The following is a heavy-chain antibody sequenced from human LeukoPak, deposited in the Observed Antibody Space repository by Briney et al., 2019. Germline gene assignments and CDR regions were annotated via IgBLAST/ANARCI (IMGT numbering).Heavy chain of an antibody. CDR3: ARERRGATYYYGSGSRYYFDY. CDR1: GGSFSGYY. J-gene: IGHJ4*02. V-gene: IGHV4-34*01. Sequence: PSETLSLTCAVYGGSFSGYYWRWIRPPPERGLEWMGEINYSGSTNYNPSLKSRVTISVDTSKNQFSLKLSSVTAADTAVYYCARERRGATYYYGSGSRYYFDYWGQGTLVTVSS. CDR2: INYSGST. D-gene: IGHD3-10*01.